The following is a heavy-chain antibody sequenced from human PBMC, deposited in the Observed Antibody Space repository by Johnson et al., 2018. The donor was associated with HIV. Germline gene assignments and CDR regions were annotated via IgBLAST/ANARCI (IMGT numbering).Heavy chain of an antibody. V-gene: IGHV3-11*04. D-gene: IGHD3-22*01. Sequence: VQLVESGGGLVKPGGSLRLSCAASGFTFSDYYMSWIRQAPGKGLEWVSYISSSGSTIYYADYVKGRFTISRDNAKNSLYLQMNSLRAEDTAVYYCARAVWGGLYDSSGYPHAFDIWGQGTMVTVSS. CDR1: GFTFSDYY. CDR3: ARAVWGGLYDSSGYPHAFDI. CDR2: ISSSGSTI. J-gene: IGHJ3*02.